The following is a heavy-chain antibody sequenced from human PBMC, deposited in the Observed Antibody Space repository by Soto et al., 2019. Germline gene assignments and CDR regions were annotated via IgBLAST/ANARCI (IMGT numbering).Heavy chain of an antibody. CDR3: AKIKEEDTAMVTWSFYFDY. J-gene: IGHJ4*02. CDR2: IRGSGSGT. V-gene: IGHV3-23*01. CDR1: GFTFSSYW. D-gene: IGHD5-18*01. Sequence: GGSLRLSCAASGFTFSSYWMSWVRQAPGKGLEWVANIRGSGSGTYYADSVKGRFTISRDNSKNTLYLQMNSLRAEDTAVYYCAKIKEEDTAMVTWSFYFDYWGQGTLVTVSS.